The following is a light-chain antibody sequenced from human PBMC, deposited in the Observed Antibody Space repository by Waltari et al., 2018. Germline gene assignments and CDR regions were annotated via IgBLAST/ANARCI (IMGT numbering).Light chain of an antibody. V-gene: IGLV3-21*02. CDR2: DDS. Sequence: SYVLTQPPSVSVAPGQTASITCGGNNIGRKSVNWYQQKPGQAPVVVVYDDSDLPSGIPERFSGSNSGNTATLTISRVEAGDEADYYCQVWDSSSDPYVFGTGTKVTVL. J-gene: IGLJ1*01. CDR1: NIGRKS. CDR3: QVWDSSSDPYV.